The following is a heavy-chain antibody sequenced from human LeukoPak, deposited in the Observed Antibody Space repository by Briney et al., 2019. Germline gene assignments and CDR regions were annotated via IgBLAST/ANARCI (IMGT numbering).Heavy chain of an antibody. Sequence: GGSLRLSCAASTFTFSLYSMNSVRQAPGKGLEWVSYISSSSTTIYYADSVKGRFTISRDNAKNSLFLQMNSLRAEDTAVYYCARDSSDAAMVVWGQGTLVTVSS. V-gene: IGHV3-48*01. CDR3: ARDSSDAAMVV. J-gene: IGHJ4*02. D-gene: IGHD5-18*01. CDR2: ISSSSTTI. CDR1: TFTFSLYS.